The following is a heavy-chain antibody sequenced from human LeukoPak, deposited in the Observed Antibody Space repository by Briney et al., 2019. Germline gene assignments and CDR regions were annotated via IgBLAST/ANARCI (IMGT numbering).Heavy chain of an antibody. V-gene: IGHV5-51*01. CDR1: GYIFTSYW. CDR2: IYPGDSDT. D-gene: IGHD4-17*01. J-gene: IGHJ4*02. CDR3: ARSRDYDFDS. Sequence: GESLKISGKASGYIFTSYWVGWVRQMPGKGLEWLGIIYPGDSDTRYSPSFQGQVTISADKSITTAYLQWSSLKASDTAMYYCARSRDYDFDSWGQGTLVTVSS.